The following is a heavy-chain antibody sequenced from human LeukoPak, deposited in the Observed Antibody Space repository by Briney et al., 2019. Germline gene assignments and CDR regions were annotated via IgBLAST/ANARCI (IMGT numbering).Heavy chain of an antibody. CDR3: ASSVVGATRGVDY. Sequence: SETLSLTCTVSGGSISSSSYYWGWIRQPPGKGLEWIGSIYYSGSTYYNPSLKSRVTISVDTSKNQFSLKLSSVTAADTAVYYCASSVVGATRGVDYWGQGTLVTVSS. V-gene: IGHV4-39*01. J-gene: IGHJ4*02. D-gene: IGHD1-26*01. CDR1: GGSISSSSYY. CDR2: IYYSGST.